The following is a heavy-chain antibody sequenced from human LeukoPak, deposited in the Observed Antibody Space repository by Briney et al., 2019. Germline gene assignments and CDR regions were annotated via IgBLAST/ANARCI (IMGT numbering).Heavy chain of an antibody. CDR3: ARGIYCSTTCCYYQFDY. CDR2: IYYSGST. V-gene: IGHV4-59*01. CDR1: GGSISSYY. D-gene: IGHD2-2*01. J-gene: IGHJ4*02. Sequence: SETLSLTCTVSGGSISSYYWSWIRQPPGKGLEWIGYIYYSGSTNYSPSLKSRVTISADTSKNQFSLKLSSVTAADTAVYYCARGIYCSTTCCYYQFDYWGQGTLVTVSP.